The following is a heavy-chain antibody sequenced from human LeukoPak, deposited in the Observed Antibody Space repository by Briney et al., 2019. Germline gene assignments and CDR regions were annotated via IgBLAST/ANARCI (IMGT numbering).Heavy chain of an antibody. V-gene: IGHV1-18*01. CDR2: ISGYNGNT. D-gene: IGHD6-19*01. CDR3: ARDRGSGWYTDY. CDR1: GYTFTRYG. Sequence: ASVKVSCKASGYTFTRYGISWVRQAPGQGLEWMGWISGYNGNTNYAQKLQGRVTMTTDTSTSIVYMELRSLRSDDTAVYYCARDRGSGWYTDYWGQGTLVTVSS. J-gene: IGHJ4*02.